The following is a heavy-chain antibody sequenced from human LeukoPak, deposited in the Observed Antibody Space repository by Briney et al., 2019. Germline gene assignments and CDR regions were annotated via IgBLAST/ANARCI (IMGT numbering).Heavy chain of an antibody. CDR2: SSTVTGNI. J-gene: IGHJ6*03. D-gene: IGHD1-1*01. CDR1: GFAFIRTS. Sequence: PAGSLRLSCAASGFAFIRTSIHWVRQAPGKGLEWLSDSSTVTGNIYYADSVKGRFTISRDNAKSSLNLQMSSLRAEDTAVYFCATTGNFYDMDVWGKGTTVTVSS. V-gene: IGHV3-48*04. CDR3: ATTGNFYDMDV.